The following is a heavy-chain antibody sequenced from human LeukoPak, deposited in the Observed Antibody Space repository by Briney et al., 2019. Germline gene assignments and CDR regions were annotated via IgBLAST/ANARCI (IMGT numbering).Heavy chain of an antibody. CDR2: IIPIFGTA. V-gene: IGHV1-69*05. Sequence: GSSVKVSCKASGGTFSRYAISWVRQAPGQGLEWMGRIIPIFGTANYAQKFQGRVTITTDESTSTAYMELSSLRSEDTAVYYCARDLRSSWLDYWGQGTQVTVSS. J-gene: IGHJ4*02. D-gene: IGHD6-13*01. CDR3: ARDLRSSWLDY. CDR1: GGTFSRYA.